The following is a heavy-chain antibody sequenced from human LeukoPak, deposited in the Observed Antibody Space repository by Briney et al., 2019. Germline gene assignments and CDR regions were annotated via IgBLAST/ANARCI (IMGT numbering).Heavy chain of an antibody. CDR3: ARDVPGSIGTTARFDP. D-gene: IGHD1-1*01. CDR2: IRTNNGNT. V-gene: IGHV1-18*01. Sequence: AAVNVSCKSCGYRSSDYGISLMRQDPGQGLEWMGWIRTNNGNTNYAQQFQGRATMTTDTSTSTAYMELRSLKSDDTAVYYCARDVPGSIGTTARFDPWGQGNLVTVSS. J-gene: IGHJ5*02. CDR1: GYRSSDYG.